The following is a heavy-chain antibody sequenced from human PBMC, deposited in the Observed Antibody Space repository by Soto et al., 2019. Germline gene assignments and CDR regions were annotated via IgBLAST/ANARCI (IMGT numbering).Heavy chain of an antibody. CDR1: GYSFTSYD. Sequence: ASVKVSCKASGYSFTSYDINWVRQATGQGLEWMGWMNPNSGDTAYAQKFQGRVTMTRDTSIRTAYMELSSLRSEDTAVYYCARVPFSITDAFDIWGQGTGVTVSS. D-gene: IGHD3-10*01. CDR3: ARVPFSITDAFDI. J-gene: IGHJ3*02. CDR2: MNPNSGDT. V-gene: IGHV1-8*01.